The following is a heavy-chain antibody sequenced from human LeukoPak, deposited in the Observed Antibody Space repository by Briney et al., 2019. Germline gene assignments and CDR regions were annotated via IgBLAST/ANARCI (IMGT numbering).Heavy chain of an antibody. CDR3: ARDRCSSTSCPFDH. Sequence: SETLSLTCTVSGGSISGYYWSWIRQPAGKGLEWIGRVYTSGGTNYSPSLKSRVTMSVDTSKNQFSLNLRSVTAADTAVYYCARDRCSSTSCPFDHWGQGTLVTVSS. CDR1: GGSISGYY. D-gene: IGHD2-2*01. V-gene: IGHV4-4*07. CDR2: VYTSGGT. J-gene: IGHJ4*02.